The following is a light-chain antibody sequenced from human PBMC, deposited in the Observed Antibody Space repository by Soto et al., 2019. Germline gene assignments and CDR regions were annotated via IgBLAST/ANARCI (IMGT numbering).Light chain of an antibody. CDR2: EVY. J-gene: IGLJ1*01. V-gene: IGLV2-14*01. CDR1: SNDVGDFHNY. CDR3: SSYTTSTTLGYV. Sequence: QSALTQPASVSGSPGQSITISCTGTSNDVGDFHNYVSWYQQHPGKAPKLMIYEVYNRPSGVSTRFSGSKSGNTASLTISGLQAEDEADYYCSSYTTSTTLGYVFGTGTKLTVL.